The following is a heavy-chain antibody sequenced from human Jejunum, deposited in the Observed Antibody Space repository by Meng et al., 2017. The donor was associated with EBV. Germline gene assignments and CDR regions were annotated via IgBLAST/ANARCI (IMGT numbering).Heavy chain of an antibody. CDR1: GGSFGGYF. V-gene: IGHV4-34*02. J-gene: IGHJ4*02. D-gene: IGHD3-3*01. CDR2: INQVGST. CDR3: ARSGAIIGVQGAPDY. Sequence: QVTLQQWGAGLVSASGTLSLPCAVSGGSFGGYFWTWIRQAPGKGLEWIGEINQVGSTNYNPSLKSRVTISVDTSNIQFSLKVTSVTAADTAVYYCARSGAIIGVQGAPDYWGQGTLVTVSS.